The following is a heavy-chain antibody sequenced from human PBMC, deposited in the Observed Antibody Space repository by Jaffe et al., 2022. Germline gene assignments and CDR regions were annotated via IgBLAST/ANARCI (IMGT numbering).Heavy chain of an antibody. Sequence: QITLKESGPTLVKPTQTLTLTCTFSGFSLSTSGVGVGWIRQPPGKALEWLALIYWDDDKRYSPSLKSRLTITKDTSKNQVVLTMTNMDPVDTATYYCAHIRHRYFDWPPHLYYFDYWGQGTLVTVSS. V-gene: IGHV2-5*02. CDR2: IYWDDDK. CDR3: AHIRHRYFDWPPHLYYFDY. J-gene: IGHJ4*02. CDR1: GFSLSTSGVG. D-gene: IGHD3-9*01.